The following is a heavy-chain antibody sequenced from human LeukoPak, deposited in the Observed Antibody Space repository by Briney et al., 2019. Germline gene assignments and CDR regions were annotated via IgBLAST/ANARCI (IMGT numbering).Heavy chain of an antibody. CDR1: GGSFSGYY. V-gene: IGHV4-34*01. Sequence: SETLSLTCAVYGGSFSGYYWSWIRQPPGKGLEWIGEINHSGSTNYNPSLKSRVTISVDTSKNQFSLKLSSVTAADAAVYYCARGEKNNWFDPWGQGTLVTVSS. J-gene: IGHJ5*02. CDR2: INHSGST. CDR3: ARGEKNNWFDP.